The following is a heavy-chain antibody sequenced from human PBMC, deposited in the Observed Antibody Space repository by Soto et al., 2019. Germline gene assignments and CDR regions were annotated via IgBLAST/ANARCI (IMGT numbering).Heavy chain of an antibody. Sequence: SETLSLTCTVSCGSISSYYWSWIRQPPGKGLEWIGYIYYSGSTNYNPSLKSRVTISVDTSKNQFSLKLSSVTAADTAVYYCARRWGRTFDYWGQGTLVTVPQ. D-gene: IGHD7-27*01. CDR3: ARRWGRTFDY. V-gene: IGHV4-59*08. CDR1: CGSISSYY. J-gene: IGHJ4*02. CDR2: IYYSGST.